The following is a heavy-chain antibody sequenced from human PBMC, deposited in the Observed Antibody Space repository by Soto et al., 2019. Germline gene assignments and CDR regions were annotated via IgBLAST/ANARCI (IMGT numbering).Heavy chain of an antibody. CDR3: ARQQSTYYDSSGLSFWFDP. V-gene: IGHV4-59*01. CDR1: GGSISSYY. Sequence: PSETLSLTCTVSGGSISSYYWSWIRQPPGKGLEWIGYIYYSGSTNYNPSLKSRVTISVDTSKNQFSLKLSSVTAADTAVYYCARQQSTYYDSSGLSFWFDPWGQGTLVTV. D-gene: IGHD3-22*01. J-gene: IGHJ5*02. CDR2: IYYSGST.